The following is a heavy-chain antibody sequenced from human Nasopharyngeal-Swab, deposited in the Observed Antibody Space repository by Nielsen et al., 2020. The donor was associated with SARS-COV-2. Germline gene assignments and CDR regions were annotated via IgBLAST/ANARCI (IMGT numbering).Heavy chain of an antibody. Sequence: SETLSLTCSVSGDSISSSGYYWGWVRQPPGKGLEWIGRLYYTGDTYYNPSLRGRVTLSVDTSKNQVSLKLSSVTAADTAVYFCARRGNSYGGNWFDSWGLGSLVVVSS. CDR2: LYYTGDT. V-gene: IGHV4-39*07. J-gene: IGHJ5*01. CDR3: ARRGNSYGGNWFDS. D-gene: IGHD2/OR15-2a*01. CDR1: GDSISSSGYY.